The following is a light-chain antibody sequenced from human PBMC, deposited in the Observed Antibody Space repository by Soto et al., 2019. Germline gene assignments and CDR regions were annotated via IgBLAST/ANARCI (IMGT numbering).Light chain of an antibody. J-gene: IGLJ1*01. CDR2: RNN. CDR1: SSNIGSNY. CDR3: AAWDDSLSGLV. V-gene: IGLV1-47*01. Sequence: QSVLTQPPSASGTPGQRVTISCSGSSSNIGSNYVYWYQQLPGTAPKLLIYRNNQRPSGVPDRFSGSKSGTSASLAISGLRSEDEAEYYCAAWDDSLSGLVFGTGTKVTVL.